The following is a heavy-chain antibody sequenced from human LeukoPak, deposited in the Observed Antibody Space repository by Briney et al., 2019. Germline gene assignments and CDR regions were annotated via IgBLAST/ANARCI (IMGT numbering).Heavy chain of an antibody. CDR1: GYTFTSYG. V-gene: IGHV1-18*01. CDR3: ARDLTQQLVPSFDY. CDR2: ISAYNGNT. Sequence: EASVKVSCKASGYTFTSYGISWVRQAPGQGLEWMGWISAYNGNTNYAQKLQGRVALTTDTSTSTAYMELRSLRSDDTAVYYCARDLTQQLVPSFDYWGQGTLVTVSS. D-gene: IGHD6-13*01. J-gene: IGHJ4*02.